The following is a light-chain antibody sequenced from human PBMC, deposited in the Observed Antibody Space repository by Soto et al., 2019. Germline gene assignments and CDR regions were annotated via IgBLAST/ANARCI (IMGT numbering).Light chain of an antibody. J-gene: IGKJ5*01. CDR3: QQYNNWPPQIT. Sequence: VGPKSPATLSVTPGERATLXCSASQSVSSNLAWYQQKPGRAPRLLIYGAYTRATGIPARFSGSGSGTEFTLTISSLQSEDFAVYYCQQYNNWPPQITVGQGTRLEI. CDR2: GAY. V-gene: IGKV3-15*01. CDR1: QSVSSN.